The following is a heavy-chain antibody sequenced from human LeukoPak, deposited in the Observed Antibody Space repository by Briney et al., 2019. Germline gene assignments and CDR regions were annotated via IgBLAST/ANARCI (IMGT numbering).Heavy chain of an antibody. V-gene: IGHV3-33*01. CDR3: ARVMGNSGWAYFDY. D-gene: IGHD6-19*01. CDR2: IWYDGSNK. J-gene: IGHJ4*02. Sequence: PGGSLRLSCAASGFTFSTYGMHWVRQAPGKGLEWVAVIWYDGSNKYYADSVKGRFTISRDNSKNTLYLQMNSLRAEDTAVYYCARVMGNSGWAYFDYWGQGTLVTVSS. CDR1: GFTFSTYG.